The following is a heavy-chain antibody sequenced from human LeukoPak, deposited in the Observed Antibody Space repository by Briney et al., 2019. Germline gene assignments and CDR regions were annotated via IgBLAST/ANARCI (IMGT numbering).Heavy chain of an antibody. CDR3: ASAQLMLFDY. CDR2: ISSSSSTI. V-gene: IGHV3-48*01. CDR1: GFTFSCYS. J-gene: IGHJ4*02. D-gene: IGHD5-24*01. Sequence: GGSLRLSCAASGFTFSCYSMNWVRQAPGKGLEWVSYISSSSSTIYYADSVKGRFTISRDNAKNSLYLQMNSLRAEGTAVYYCASAQLMLFDYWGQGTLVTVSS.